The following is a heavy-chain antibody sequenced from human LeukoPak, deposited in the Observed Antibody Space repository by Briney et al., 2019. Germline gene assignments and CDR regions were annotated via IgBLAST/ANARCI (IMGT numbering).Heavy chain of an antibody. CDR1: GFTFSSYG. V-gene: IGHV3-30*18. J-gene: IGHJ4*02. CDR3: AKQSGADRGHLDF. CDR2: ILYDGSNK. D-gene: IGHD4/OR15-4a*01. Sequence: PGRSLRLSCAASGFTFSSYGMHWVRQAPGKGLEWVAVILYDGSNKYCADSVKGRFTISRDNSKNTLYLQMNSLRAEDTAVYYCAKQSGADRGHLDFWGQGTLVTVSS.